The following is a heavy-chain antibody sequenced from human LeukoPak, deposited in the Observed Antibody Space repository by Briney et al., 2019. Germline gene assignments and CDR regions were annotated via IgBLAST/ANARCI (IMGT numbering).Heavy chain of an antibody. D-gene: IGHD3-22*01. J-gene: IGHJ2*01. CDR1: GFTFSSYG. Sequence: GRSLRPSCAASGFTFSSYGMHWVRRAPGKGLEWVAIISYDGSNKYYADSVKGRFTISRDNSKNTLYLQMNSLRAEDTAVYYCAKNRDRGVPTYYYDSSGSSHFDLWGRGTLVTVSS. CDR3: AKNRDRGVPTYYYDSSGSSHFDL. V-gene: IGHV3-30*18. CDR2: ISYDGSNK.